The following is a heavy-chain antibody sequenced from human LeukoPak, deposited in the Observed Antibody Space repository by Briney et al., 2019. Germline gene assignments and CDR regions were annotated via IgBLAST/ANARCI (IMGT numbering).Heavy chain of an antibody. Sequence: GESLKISCKGSGYSFTSYWIGWVRQMPGKGLEWMGIIYPGDSDTRYSPSFQGQVTISADKSISTAYLQWSSLKASDTAMYYCARPRDSGYDLNAFDIWGQGTMVTVSS. D-gene: IGHD5-12*01. CDR2: IYPGDSDT. V-gene: IGHV5-51*01. J-gene: IGHJ3*02. CDR1: GYSFTSYW. CDR3: ARPRDSGYDLNAFDI.